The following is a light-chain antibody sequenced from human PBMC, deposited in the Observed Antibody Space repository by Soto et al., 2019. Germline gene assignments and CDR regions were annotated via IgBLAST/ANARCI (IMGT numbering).Light chain of an antibody. J-gene: IGLJ1*01. Sequence: QPVLTQPASVSGSPGQSITISCTGTSSDVGSYNLVSWYQQHPGKAPKLMIYEVSKRPSGVSNRFSGSKSGNTASLTISGLQAEDEADYYCCSYAGSSVFGTGTKLTVL. V-gene: IGLV2-23*02. CDR2: EVS. CDR1: SSDVGSYNL. CDR3: CSYAGSSV.